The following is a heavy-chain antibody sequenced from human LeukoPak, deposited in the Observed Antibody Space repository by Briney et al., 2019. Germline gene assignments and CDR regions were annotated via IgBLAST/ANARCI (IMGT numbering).Heavy chain of an antibody. D-gene: IGHD4-11*01. CDR1: GYTFTDYF. J-gene: IGHJ5*02. Sequence: ASVKVSCKASGYTFTDYFIHWVRQAPGQGLEWMGWINPKSGGTNFAQNFQGRVTMTRDTFITTAYMELSSLRSDDTAVYYCVNTVNKGRGWFDPWGQGTLVTVSS. CDR3: VNTVNKGRGWFDP. CDR2: INPKSGGT. V-gene: IGHV1-2*02.